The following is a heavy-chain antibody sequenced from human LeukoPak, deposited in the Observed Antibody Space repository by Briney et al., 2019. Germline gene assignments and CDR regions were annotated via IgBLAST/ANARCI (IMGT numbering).Heavy chain of an antibody. V-gene: IGHV3-7*01. CDR1: GFTFSSYW. Sequence: GGSLRLSCAASGFTFSSYWMSWVRQAPGKGLEWVANIKQDGSEKYYVDSVKGRFTISRDNAKNSRYLQMNSLRAEDTAVYYCATEGGGYNWIQYWGQGTLVTVSS. CDR3: ATEGGGYNWIQY. D-gene: IGHD1-20*01. J-gene: IGHJ4*02. CDR2: IKQDGSEK.